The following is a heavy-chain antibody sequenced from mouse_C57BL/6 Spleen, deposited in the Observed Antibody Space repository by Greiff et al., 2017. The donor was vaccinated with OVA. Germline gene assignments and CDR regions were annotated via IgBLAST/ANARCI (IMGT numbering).Heavy chain of an antibody. CDR1: GFTFSSYA. D-gene: IGHD2-14*01. Sequence: EVQLVESGGGLVKPGGSLKLSCAASGFTFSSYAMSWVRQTPEKRLEWVATISDGGSYTYYPDNVKGRFTISRDNAKNNLYLQMSHLKSEDTAMYYCARDSYRYFDYWGQGTTLTVSS. V-gene: IGHV5-4*01. CDR3: ARDSYRYFDY. CDR2: ISDGGSYT. J-gene: IGHJ2*01.